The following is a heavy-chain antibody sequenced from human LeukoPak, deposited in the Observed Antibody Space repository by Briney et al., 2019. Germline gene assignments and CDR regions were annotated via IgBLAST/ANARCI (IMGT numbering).Heavy chain of an antibody. CDR1: GYTLTELS. J-gene: IGHJ4*02. D-gene: IGHD6-19*01. V-gene: IGHV1-24*01. CDR3: ATEVAGSGFCDY. CDR2: FDPEDGET. Sequence: ASVKVSCKVSGYTLTELSMHWVRQAPGKGLEWMGVFDPEDGETIYAQKFQGRVTMTEDTSTDTAYMELSSLRSEDTAVYYCATEVAGSGFCDYWGQGTLVTVSS.